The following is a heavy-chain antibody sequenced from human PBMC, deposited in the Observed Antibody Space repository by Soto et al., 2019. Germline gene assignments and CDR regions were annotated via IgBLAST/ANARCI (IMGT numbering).Heavy chain of an antibody. V-gene: IGHV4-34*01. CDR3: ARRKAAARTFLSFYYYCMDV. CDR2: INHSGST. D-gene: IGHD6-13*01. CDR1: GGSFSGYY. Sequence: SETLSLTCAVYGGSFSGYYWSWIRQPPGKGLGWIGEINHSGSTNYNPSLKSRVIISVDTSKNQFSLKLSSVTAADTAVYYCARRKAAARTFLSFYYYCMDVWGPGTTVTVSS. J-gene: IGHJ6*02.